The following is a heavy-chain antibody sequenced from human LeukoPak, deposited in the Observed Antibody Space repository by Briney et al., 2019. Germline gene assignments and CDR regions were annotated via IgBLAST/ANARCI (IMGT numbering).Heavy chain of an antibody. Sequence: PGGSLRLSCAASRFTFSSYGMHWVRQAPGKGLEWVAFIRYDGSNKYYADSVKSRFTISRDNSKNTLYLQLNSLRAEDTAVYYGAKDGYSGTLLKNWGQGTLVTVSS. D-gene: IGHD1-26*01. J-gene: IGHJ1*01. CDR2: IRYDGSNK. CDR1: RFTFSSYG. CDR3: AKDGYSGTLLKN. V-gene: IGHV3-30*02.